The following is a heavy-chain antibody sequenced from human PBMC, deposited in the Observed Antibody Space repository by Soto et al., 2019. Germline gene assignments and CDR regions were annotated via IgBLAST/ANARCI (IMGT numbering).Heavy chain of an antibody. V-gene: IGHV1-69*13. CDR3: ARDVPLNYYDGTYSYYAMDV. D-gene: IGHD3-16*01. J-gene: IGHJ6*02. Sequence: SVKVSCKXSGGTFSSHAISWVRQAPGQGLEWMGGIIPFFKATNYAQKFQGRVTITADDSTSTAYMDLYSLRSEDTAVYYCARDVPLNYYDGTYSYYAMDVWGQGTTVTVSS. CDR1: GGTFSSHA. CDR2: IIPFFKAT.